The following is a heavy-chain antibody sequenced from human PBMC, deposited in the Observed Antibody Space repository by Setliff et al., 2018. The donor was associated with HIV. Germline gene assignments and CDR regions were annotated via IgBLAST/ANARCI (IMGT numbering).Heavy chain of an antibody. Sequence: KPGGSLRLSCAASGFTFTNAWMSWVRLAPGKGLEWVGRIKSKTDGETEDYAAPVKGRFTISRDDSKNTLYLQMNSLKTEDTAVYYCTTEWRTYDPLYGVDVWGQGTTVTVSS. J-gene: IGHJ6*02. D-gene: IGHD3-22*01. CDR2: IKSKTDGETE. CDR1: GFTFTNAW. V-gene: IGHV3-15*05. CDR3: TTEWRTYDPLYGVDV.